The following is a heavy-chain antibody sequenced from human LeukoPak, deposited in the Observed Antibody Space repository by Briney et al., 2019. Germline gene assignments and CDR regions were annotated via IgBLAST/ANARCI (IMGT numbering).Heavy chain of an antibody. D-gene: IGHD6-13*01. Sequence: SETLSLTCTVSGDSISSGDYYWTWIRQHPGKGLEWIGCIYYSGSTYYNLSLKSRVIISADTSKNHFSLKLSSVTAADTAVYYCARVREAAIAPFFDYWGQGILVTVSS. V-gene: IGHV4-31*03. CDR2: IYYSGST. CDR3: ARVREAAIAPFFDY. J-gene: IGHJ4*02. CDR1: GDSISSGDYY.